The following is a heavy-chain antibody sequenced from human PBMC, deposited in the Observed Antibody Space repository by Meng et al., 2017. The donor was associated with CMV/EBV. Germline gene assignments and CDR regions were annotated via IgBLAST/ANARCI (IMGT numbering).Heavy chain of an antibody. J-gene: IGHJ4*02. Sequence: GQLQGGGPGPVKPSHTLLLTCSVSGGSISSCSYYWSWSRQPAGKGLEWIGRIYTSGSTDYNPSLKSRVTISVDTSKNQFSLKLSSVTAADTAVYYCARGLITMVRGVPFDYWGQGTLVTVSS. CDR1: GGSISSCSYY. D-gene: IGHD3-10*01. V-gene: IGHV4-61*02. CDR3: ARGLITMVRGVPFDY. CDR2: IYTSGST.